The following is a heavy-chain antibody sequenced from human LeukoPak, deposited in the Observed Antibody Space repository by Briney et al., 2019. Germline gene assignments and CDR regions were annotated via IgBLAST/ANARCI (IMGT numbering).Heavy chain of an antibody. CDR3: AKGIGVGATTVGDY. D-gene: IGHD1-26*01. CDR1: GFTFSSYD. J-gene: IGHJ4*02. CDR2: IRYDGNNK. Sequence: GGSLRLSCAASGFTFSSYDIHWVRQAPGKGLEWVAFIRYDGNNKYYADSVKGRFTLSRDNSRNTLYLQMNSLRAEDTAVYYCAKGIGVGATTVGDYWPRGTPVTVSS. V-gene: IGHV3-30*02.